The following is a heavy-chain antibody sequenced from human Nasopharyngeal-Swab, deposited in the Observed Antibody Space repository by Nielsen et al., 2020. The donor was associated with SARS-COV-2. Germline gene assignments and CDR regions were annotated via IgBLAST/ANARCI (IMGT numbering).Heavy chain of an antibody. Sequence: LSLTCAASGFTFSSYGMHWVRQAPGKGLEWVAVISYDGSNKYYADSVKGRFTISRDNSKNTLYLQMNSLRAEDTAVYYCAKDQYSSSPGAFDYWGQGTLVTVSS. V-gene: IGHV3-30*18. J-gene: IGHJ4*02. CDR1: GFTFSSYG. CDR2: ISYDGSNK. D-gene: IGHD6-6*01. CDR3: AKDQYSSSPGAFDY.